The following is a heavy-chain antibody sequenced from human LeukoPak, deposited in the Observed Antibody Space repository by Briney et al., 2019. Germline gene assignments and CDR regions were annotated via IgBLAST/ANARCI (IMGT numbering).Heavy chain of an antibody. V-gene: IGHV4-38-2*02. D-gene: IGHD1-26*01. Sequence: PSETLSLTCTVSGYSISSGYYWGWIRQPPGKGLEWIGSIYHSGSTYYNPSLKSRVTISVDTSKNQFSLKLSSVTAADTAVYYCARDLSGINSPFDYWGQGTLVTVSS. CDR2: IYHSGST. J-gene: IGHJ4*02. CDR3: ARDLSGINSPFDY. CDR1: GYSISSGYY.